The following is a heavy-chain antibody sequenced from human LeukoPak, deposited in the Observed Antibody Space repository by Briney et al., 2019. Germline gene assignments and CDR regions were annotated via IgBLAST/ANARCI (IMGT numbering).Heavy chain of an antibody. Sequence: GGSLRLSCAASGFTFSSYSMNWVRQAPGKGLEWVGRIRSKANSYATAYAASVKGRFTISRDDSKNTAYLQMNSLKTEDTAVYYCTRLDRGDYYAYWGQGTLVTVSS. CDR1: GFTFSSYS. J-gene: IGHJ4*02. CDR3: TRLDRGDYYAY. V-gene: IGHV3-73*01. CDR2: IRSKANSYAT. D-gene: IGHD3-10*01.